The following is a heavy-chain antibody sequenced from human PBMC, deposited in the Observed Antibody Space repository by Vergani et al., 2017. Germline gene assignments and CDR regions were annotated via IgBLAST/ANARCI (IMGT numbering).Heavy chain of an antibody. J-gene: IGHJ4*02. CDR2: IRYDGNNQ. CDR3: AKDRAITATTVPDY. CDR1: GFIFNNYG. Sequence: QVQLVESGGGVVQPGGSLRLSCEASGFIFNNYGIHWVRQTPGKGLEWVAFIRYDGNNQEYFHSVKGRFAISRDNSKNTLYLQMNSLRVEDTAVYYCAKDRAITATTVPDYCGQGILVTVSS. D-gene: IGHD1-20*01. V-gene: IGHV3-30*02.